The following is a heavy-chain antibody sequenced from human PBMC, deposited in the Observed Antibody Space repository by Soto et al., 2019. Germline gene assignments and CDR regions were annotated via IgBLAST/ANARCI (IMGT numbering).Heavy chain of an antibody. CDR1: GDSVSSNSAA. D-gene: IGHD3-10*01. CDR3: ARRHGLHIDAYY. Sequence: SQTLSLTCAISGDSVSSNSAAWNWIRQSPSRGLEWLGRTYYRSKWYNDYAVSVKSRITINPDTSKNQFSLKLSSVTAADTAVYFCARRHGLHIDAYYWGQGILVPVSS. V-gene: IGHV6-1*01. CDR2: TYYRSKWYN. J-gene: IGHJ4*02.